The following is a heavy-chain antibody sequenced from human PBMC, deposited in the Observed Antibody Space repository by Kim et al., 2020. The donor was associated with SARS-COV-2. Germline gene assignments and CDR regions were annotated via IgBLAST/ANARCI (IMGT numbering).Heavy chain of an antibody. V-gene: IGHV3-7*01. CDR3: ARAARLSRDAFDI. D-gene: IGHD6-6*01. J-gene: IGHJ3*02. Sequence: GGSLRLSCAASGFTFSSYWMSWVRQAPGKGLEWVANIKQDGSEKYYVDSVKGRFTISRDNAKNSLYLQMNSLRAEDTAVYYCARAARLSRDAFDIWGQGTMATVSS. CDR1: GFTFSSYW. CDR2: IKQDGSEK.